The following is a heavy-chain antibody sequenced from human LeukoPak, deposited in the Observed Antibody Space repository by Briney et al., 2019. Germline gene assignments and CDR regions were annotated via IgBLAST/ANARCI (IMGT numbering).Heavy chain of an antibody. D-gene: IGHD2-2*01. V-gene: IGHV4-59*08. J-gene: IGHJ5*02. CDR1: GGSISSYY. CDR2: ISNSGST. CDR3: ARRRGYCTSSDCYGFDR. Sequence: SETLPLTCTVSGGSISSYYWSWIRQPPGKGLEWIAYISNSGSTKYNPSLNSRVTISVDTSKNQISLKLTSVTAADTAVYYCARRRGYCTSSDCYGFDRWGQGTLVTVSS.